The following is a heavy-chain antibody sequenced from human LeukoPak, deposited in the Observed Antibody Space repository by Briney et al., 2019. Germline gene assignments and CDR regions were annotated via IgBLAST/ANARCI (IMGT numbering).Heavy chain of an antibody. CDR2: IIPIFGTA. Sequence: SVKVSCKASGGTFSSYAISWVRQAPGQGLEWMGGIIPIFGTANYAQKFQGRVTITADESTSTAYMELSSLRSEDTAVYYCARANLRNAGIAAADTLKYYYYYMDVWGKGTTVTISS. V-gene: IGHV1-69*13. D-gene: IGHD6-13*01. CDR1: GGTFSSYA. J-gene: IGHJ6*03. CDR3: ARANLRNAGIAAADTLKYYYYYMDV.